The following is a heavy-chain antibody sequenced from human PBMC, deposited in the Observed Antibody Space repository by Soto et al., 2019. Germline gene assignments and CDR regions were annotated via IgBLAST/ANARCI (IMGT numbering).Heavy chain of an antibody. CDR1: GGPFSSNA. CDR2: IIPIFGTA. V-gene: IGHV1-69*01. Sequence: SVQPFCMASGGPFSSNAISWVRQAPGQGLEWMGGIIPIFGTANYAQKFQGRVTITADESTSTAYMELSSLRSEDTAVYDCAIVGYSSRSERYWGQRNLVTVSS. CDR3: AIVGYSSRSERY. J-gene: IGHJ4*02. D-gene: IGHD6-13*01.